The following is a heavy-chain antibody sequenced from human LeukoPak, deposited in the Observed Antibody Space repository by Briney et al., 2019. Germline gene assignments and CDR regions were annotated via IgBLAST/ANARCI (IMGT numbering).Heavy chain of an antibody. D-gene: IGHD3-22*01. CDR2: ISSGSSYI. CDR3: AKDDNTYYYDSSGYYGD. V-gene: IGHV3-21*04. J-gene: IGHJ4*02. CDR1: GFTFSSYS. Sequence: PGGSLRLSCAASGFTFSSYSMNWVRQAPGKGLEWVSSISSGSSYIYYVDSVKGRFTISRDNAKNTLYLQMNSLRAEDTAVYYCAKDDNTYYYDSSGYYGDWGQGTLVTVSS.